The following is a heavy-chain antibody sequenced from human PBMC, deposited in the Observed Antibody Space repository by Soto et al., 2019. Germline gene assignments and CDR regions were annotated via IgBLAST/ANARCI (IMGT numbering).Heavy chain of an antibody. J-gene: IGHJ4*02. CDR3: ARVKDYGDYSFVDY. CDR2: INAGNGNT. CDR1: GYTFTSYA. V-gene: IGHV1-3*01. D-gene: IGHD4-17*01. Sequence: ASVKVSCKASGYTFTSYAMHWVRQAPGQRLEWMGWINAGNGNTKYSQKFQGRVTITRDTSASTAYMELSSLRSEDTAVYYCARVKDYGDYSFVDYWGQGTLVTVSS.